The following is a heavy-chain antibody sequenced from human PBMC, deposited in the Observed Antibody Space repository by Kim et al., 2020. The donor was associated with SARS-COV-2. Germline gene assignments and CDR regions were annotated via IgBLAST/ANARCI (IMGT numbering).Heavy chain of an antibody. D-gene: IGHD2-2*01. CDR3: TRGPGSTSD. J-gene: IGHJ4*02. CDR2: INHSGST. CDR1: GGSFSTYY. V-gene: IGHV4-34*01. Sequence: SETLSLTCAIYGGSFSTYYWSWIRQTPGKGLEWIGEINHSGSTNYNPSLKSRVTISIDTSKNQFSLRLSSVTAADTAVYYCTRGPGSTSDWGQGTPVTVSS.